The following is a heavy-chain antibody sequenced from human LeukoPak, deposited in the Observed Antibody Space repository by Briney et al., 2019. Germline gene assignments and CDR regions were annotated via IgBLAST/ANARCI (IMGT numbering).Heavy chain of an antibody. CDR2: ISSSSSTI. V-gene: IGHV3-48*02. CDR3: ASLPDYYDSSGSSLTVDY. Sequence: GGSLRLSCAVSGFTFSSYSMNWVRQAPGKGLEWVSYISSSSSTIYYADSVKGRFTISRDNAKNSLYLQMSSLRDEDTAVYYCASLPDYYDSSGSSLTVDYWGQGTLVTVSS. J-gene: IGHJ4*02. CDR1: GFTFSSYS. D-gene: IGHD3-22*01.